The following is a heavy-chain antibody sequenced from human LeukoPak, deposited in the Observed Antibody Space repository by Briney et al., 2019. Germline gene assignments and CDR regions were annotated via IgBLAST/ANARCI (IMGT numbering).Heavy chain of an antibody. V-gene: IGHV3-74*01. J-gene: IGHJ6*03. CDR3: ASGPRYYYYMDV. CDR1: GLNIRNYW. CDR2: MNDDGSSI. Sequence: GGSLRVSCALSGLNIRNYWMHWVRQAPGKGMVWVSRMNDDGSSISYADSVKGRFTISRDNAKNTLYLQMNSVRAQDTAVYYCASGPRYYYYMDVWGKGSTVTVSS.